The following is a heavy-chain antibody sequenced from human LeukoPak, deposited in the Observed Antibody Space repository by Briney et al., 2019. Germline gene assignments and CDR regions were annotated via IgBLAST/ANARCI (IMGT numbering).Heavy chain of an antibody. Sequence: AGGSLRLSCAASGFTFSSYAMSWVRQAPGKGLEWVSAISGSGGSTYYADSVKGRFTISRDNSKNTLYLQMNSLRAEDTAVYYCAKGSSSWYENWFDPWGQGTLVTVSS. V-gene: IGHV3-23*01. CDR3: AKGSSSWYENWFDP. CDR2: ISGSGGST. CDR1: GFTFSSYA. J-gene: IGHJ5*02. D-gene: IGHD6-13*01.